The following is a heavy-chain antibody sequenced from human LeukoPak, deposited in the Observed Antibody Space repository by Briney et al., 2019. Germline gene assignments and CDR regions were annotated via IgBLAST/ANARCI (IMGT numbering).Heavy chain of an antibody. CDR1: GFTFSRHW. D-gene: IGHD4-17*01. Sequence: PGGSLRLSCVASGFTFSRHWVTWVRQAPGKGLGWLANINPDGGDKFYLDSVKCRFTMSRDNDWNTLYLQMDSLRADDTAVYYCARLKGTTSVFDYWGQGTLVTVSS. V-gene: IGHV3-7*03. CDR2: INPDGGDK. CDR3: ARLKGTTSVFDY. J-gene: IGHJ4*02.